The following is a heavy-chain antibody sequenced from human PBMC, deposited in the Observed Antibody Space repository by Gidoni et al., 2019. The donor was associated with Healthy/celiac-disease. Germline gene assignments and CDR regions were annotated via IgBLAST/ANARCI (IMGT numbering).Heavy chain of an antibody. Sequence: EVQLLESGGGLVQPGGSLRLSCAASGFTFSSYPMSWVRQAPGKGLEWVSASSGSGGSTYYADSVKGRFTISRDNSKNTLYLQMNSLRAEDTAVYYCAKDGKGCTNGVCYFLGDYYYYMDVWGKGTTVTVSS. V-gene: IGHV3-23*01. CDR1: GFTFSSYP. D-gene: IGHD2-8*01. CDR2: SSGSGGST. J-gene: IGHJ6*03. CDR3: AKDGKGCTNGVCYFLGDYYYYMDV.